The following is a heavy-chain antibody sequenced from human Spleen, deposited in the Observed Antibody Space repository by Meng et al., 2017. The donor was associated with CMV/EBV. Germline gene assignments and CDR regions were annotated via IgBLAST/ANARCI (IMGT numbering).Heavy chain of an antibody. CDR1: AGSFSGYS. CDR2: INHSGST. V-gene: IGHV4-34*01. CDR3: ARGKPAASNPYFDY. J-gene: IGHJ4*02. Sequence: AGSFSGYSWSWIRQPPGKGLEWIGEINHSGSTNYNPSLKSRVTISVDTSKNQFSLKLSSVTAADTAVYYCARGKPAASNPYFDYWDQGTLVTVSS. D-gene: IGHD2-2*01.